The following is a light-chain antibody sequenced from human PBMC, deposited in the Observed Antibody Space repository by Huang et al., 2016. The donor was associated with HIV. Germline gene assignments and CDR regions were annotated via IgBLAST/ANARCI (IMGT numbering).Light chain of an antibody. Sequence: EIVLTQSPATLSLSPGERATLSCRASQSISNDLAWYQQKPGQPPRLLIYDASNRATGIPVRFSGSGSGTDFTLTISSLEPEDFAVYYCQQRGNWPPITFGQGTRLEIK. V-gene: IGKV3-11*01. J-gene: IGKJ5*01. CDR3: QQRGNWPPIT. CDR2: DAS. CDR1: QSISND.